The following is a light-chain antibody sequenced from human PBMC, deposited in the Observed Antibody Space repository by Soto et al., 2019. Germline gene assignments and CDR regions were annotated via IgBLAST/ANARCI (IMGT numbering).Light chain of an antibody. CDR1: SSDVGGSNF. V-gene: IGLV2-14*03. J-gene: IGLJ1*01. CDR3: VSCTSSTTYV. CDR2: DVA. Sequence: QSVLTRPASVSDSPGQSITISCTGTSSDVGGSNFVSWYQQHPGKPPKLIIYDVANRPSGVSNRFSGSKSGSTASLIISRLQTEDEADYYCVSCTSSTTYVFGTGTRSPS.